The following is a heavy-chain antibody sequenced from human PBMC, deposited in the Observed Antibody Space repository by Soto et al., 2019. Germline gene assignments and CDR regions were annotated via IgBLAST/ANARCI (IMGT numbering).Heavy chain of an antibody. CDR3: ARLKKMHLMYYYDSSGYFDY. CDR1: GYSFTSYW. V-gene: IGHV5-51*01. J-gene: IGHJ4*02. Sequence: PGESLKISCKGSGYSFTSYWIGWVRQMPGKGLEWMGIIYPGDSDTRYSPSFQGQVTISADKSISTAYLQWSSLKASDTAMYYCARLKKMHLMYYYDSSGYFDYWGQGTLVTVSS. CDR2: IYPGDSDT. D-gene: IGHD3-22*01.